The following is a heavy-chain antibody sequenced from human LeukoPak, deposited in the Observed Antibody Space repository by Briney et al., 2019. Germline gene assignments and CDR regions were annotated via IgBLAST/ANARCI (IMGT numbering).Heavy chain of an antibody. V-gene: IGHV3-23*01. CDR2: ISGSGDST. J-gene: IGHJ6*03. CDR1: GFTFSNYG. CDR3: AKDPDMDV. Sequence: GGSLRLSCAASGFTFSNYGMSWVRQAPGKGLEWVSSISGSGDSTYYADSVKGRFTISRDNSKNTLYLQMNSLRAEDTAVYYCAKDPDMDVWGKGTTVTISS.